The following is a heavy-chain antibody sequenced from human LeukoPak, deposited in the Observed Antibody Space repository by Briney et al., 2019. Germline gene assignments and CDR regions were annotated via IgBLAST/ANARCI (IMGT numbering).Heavy chain of an antibody. V-gene: IGHV3-30-3*01. Sequence: GGSLRPSCAASGFTFSSYAMHWVRQAPGKGLEWVAVISYDGSNKYYADSVKGRFTISRDNSKNTLYLQMNSLRAEDTAVYYCARDRRRRTYYYDSSGYYFGDYWGQRTLVTVSS. CDR3: ARDRRRRTYYYDSSGYYFGDY. J-gene: IGHJ4*02. CDR2: ISYDGSNK. D-gene: IGHD3-22*01. CDR1: GFTFSSYA.